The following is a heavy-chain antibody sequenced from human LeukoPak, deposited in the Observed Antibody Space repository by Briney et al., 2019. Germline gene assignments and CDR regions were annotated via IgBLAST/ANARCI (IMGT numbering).Heavy chain of an antibody. CDR1: GFTVSSNY. D-gene: IGHD2-2*01. J-gene: IGHJ3*02. V-gene: IGHV3-53*01. Sequence: GGSLRLSCAASGFTVSSNYMSWVRQAPGKGLEWVSVIYSGGSTYYADSVKGRFTISRDNSKNTLYLQMNSLRAEDTAVYYCASRSSSTSPELLGDAFDIWGQGTMVTVSS. CDR2: IYSGGST. CDR3: ASRSSSTSPELLGDAFDI.